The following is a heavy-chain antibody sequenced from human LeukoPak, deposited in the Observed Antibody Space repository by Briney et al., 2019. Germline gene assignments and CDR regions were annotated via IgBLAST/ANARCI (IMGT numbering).Heavy chain of an antibody. J-gene: IGHJ4*02. Sequence: GGPLRLSCAASGFTVSNSWMFWVRQAPGKGLMYVSEINNDGNRIRYVDSVKGRFTISRDGAKNTLFLQMNSLRDDDTAMYYCARGGLPGGFDYWGQGILVTVSS. D-gene: IGHD7-27*01. CDR3: ARGGLPGGFDY. CDR1: GFTVSNSW. V-gene: IGHV3-74*01. CDR2: INNDGNRI.